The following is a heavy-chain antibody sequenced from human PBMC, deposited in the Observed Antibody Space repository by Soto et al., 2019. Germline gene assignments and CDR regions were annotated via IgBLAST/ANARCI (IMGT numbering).Heavy chain of an antibody. CDR2: VYYTGST. D-gene: IGHD6-19*01. CDR3: ARSVAVPGAHTDY. Sequence: LSLTCSGSGGSISGSYWSWIRQSPGKGLEWLGHVYYTGSTNYSPSLRSRVSISVDTSKNEFYLRLSSVTAADTAVYFCARSVAVPGAHTDYWGKGTNVTVSP. V-gene: IGHV4-59*01. J-gene: IGHJ4*02. CDR1: GGSISGSY.